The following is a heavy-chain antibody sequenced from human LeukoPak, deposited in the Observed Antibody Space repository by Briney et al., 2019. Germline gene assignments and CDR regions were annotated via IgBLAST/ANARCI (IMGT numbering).Heavy chain of an antibody. Sequence: ASVKVSCKASGYSFIDYYIHWVRQAPGQGLEWMGWINPSSGVTKFSQELQDRVTLTRDTSLSTAYMELNSLTFDDTAIYYCAREDTYGEYRPFDFWGQGAPVTVSS. CDR3: AREDTYGEYRPFDF. J-gene: IGHJ4*02. CDR1: GYSFIDYY. D-gene: IGHD5-18*01. V-gene: IGHV1-2*02. CDR2: INPSSGVT.